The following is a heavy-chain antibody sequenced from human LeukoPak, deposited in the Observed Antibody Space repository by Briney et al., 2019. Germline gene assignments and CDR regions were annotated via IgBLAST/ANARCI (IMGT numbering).Heavy chain of an antibody. CDR2: INHSGST. CDR1: GGSFSGYY. CDR3: ARARYYYGMDV. Sequence: SETLSLTCAVYGGSFSGYYWSWIRQPPGKGLEWIGEINHSGSTNYNPSLESRVTISVDTSKNQFSLKLSSVTAADTAVYYCARARYYYGMDVWGQGTTVTVSS. J-gene: IGHJ6*02. V-gene: IGHV4-34*01.